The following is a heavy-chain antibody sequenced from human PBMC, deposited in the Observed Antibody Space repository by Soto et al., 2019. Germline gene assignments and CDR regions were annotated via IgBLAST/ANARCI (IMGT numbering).Heavy chain of an antibody. CDR3: ARAVVVVAANVDWFDP. CDR2: INHSVST. J-gene: IGHJ5*02. Sequence: SETLSLTCAVYGGSFSGYYWCWIRQPPGKGLEWIGEINHSVSTNYNPSLKSRVTISVDTSKNQFSLKLSSVTAADTAVYYCARAVVVVAANVDWFDPWGQGTLVSVSS. V-gene: IGHV4-34*01. D-gene: IGHD2-15*01. CDR1: GGSFSGYY.